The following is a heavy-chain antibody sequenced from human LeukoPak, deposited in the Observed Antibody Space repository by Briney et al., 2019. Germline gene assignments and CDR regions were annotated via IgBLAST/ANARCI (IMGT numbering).Heavy chain of an antibody. CDR3: ARVGPVGATAFDY. V-gene: IGHV4-39*07. CDR1: GGSISSSSYY. D-gene: IGHD1-26*01. Sequence: PSETLSLTCTVSGGSISSSSYYWGWIRQPPGKGLEWIGSIYYSGSTYYNPSLKSRVTISVDTSKNQFSLKLSSVTTADTAVYYCARVGPVGATAFDYWGQGTLVTVSS. J-gene: IGHJ4*02. CDR2: IYYSGST.